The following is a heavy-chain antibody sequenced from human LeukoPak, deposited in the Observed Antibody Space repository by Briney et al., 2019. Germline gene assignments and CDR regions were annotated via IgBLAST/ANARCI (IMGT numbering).Heavy chain of an antibody. CDR1: GYTFTSYD. Sequence: ASVKVSCKASGYTFTSYDINWVRQATGQGLEWMGWMNPNSGNTGYAQKFQGRVTMTRNTSISTAYMELSSLRSEDTAVYYCARGICSRRGSSRGNWFDPWGQGNLVTVSS. V-gene: IGHV1-8*01. D-gene: IGHD6-6*01. J-gene: IGHJ5*02. CDR3: ARGICSRRGSSRGNWFDP. CDR2: MNPNSGNT.